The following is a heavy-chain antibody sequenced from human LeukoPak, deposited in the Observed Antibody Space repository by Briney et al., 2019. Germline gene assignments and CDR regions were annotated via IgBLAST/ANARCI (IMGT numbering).Heavy chain of an antibody. CDR3: AKIPHPSYYFDY. V-gene: IGHV3-21*04. CDR2: ISSSSSYI. Sequence: GGSLRLSCAASGFTFSSYSMNWVRQAPGKGLESVSSISSSSSYIYYADSVEGRVTISRDNSRNTLYLQMNSLRADDTAVYYCAKIPHPSYYFDYWGQGALVTVSS. J-gene: IGHJ4*02. CDR1: GFTFSSYS.